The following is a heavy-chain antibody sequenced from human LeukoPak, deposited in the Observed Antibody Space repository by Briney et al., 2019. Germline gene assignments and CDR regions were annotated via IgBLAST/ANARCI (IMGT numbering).Heavy chain of an antibody. CDR2: ISAYNDKT. D-gene: IGHD5-18*01. V-gene: IGHV1-18*01. CDR1: GYNFRSYG. Sequence: ASVKVSCKASGYNFRSYGITWVRQAPGQGLEWMGWISAYNDKTNYAQKFQGRVTLTTDTSTSEAYMELRSLRSDDTAVYYCARDRGYSYGYVDWGQGTLVTVSS. CDR3: ARDRGYSYGYVD. J-gene: IGHJ4*02.